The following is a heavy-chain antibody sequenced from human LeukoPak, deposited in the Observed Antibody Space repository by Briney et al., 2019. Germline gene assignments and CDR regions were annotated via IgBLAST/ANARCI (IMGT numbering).Heavy chain of an antibody. D-gene: IGHD4-17*01. CDR3: ARLTVNDYGDYEGNAFDI. V-gene: IGHV4-39*07. CDR2: IYYSGST. Sequence: PSETLSLTCTVSGGSISSSSYYWGWIRQPPGKGLEWIESIYYSGSTYYNPSLKSRITISVDTSNNQFSLKLSSVTAADTAVYYCARLTVNDYGDYEGNAFDIWGQGTMVTVSS. J-gene: IGHJ3*02. CDR1: GGSISSSSYY.